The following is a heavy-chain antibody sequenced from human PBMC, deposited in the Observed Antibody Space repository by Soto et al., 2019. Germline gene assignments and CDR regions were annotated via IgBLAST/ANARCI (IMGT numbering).Heavy chain of an antibody. Sequence: GSLRLSCAASGFTFSSYAMSWVRQAPGKGLEWVSAISGSGGSTYYADSVKGRFTISRDNSKNTLCLQMNSLRAEDTAVYYCAKARYRGSGLGFSDDYWGQGTLVTVSS. CDR1: GFTFSSYA. D-gene: IGHD5-12*01. V-gene: IGHV3-23*01. CDR3: AKARYRGSGLGFSDDY. CDR2: ISGSGGST. J-gene: IGHJ4*02.